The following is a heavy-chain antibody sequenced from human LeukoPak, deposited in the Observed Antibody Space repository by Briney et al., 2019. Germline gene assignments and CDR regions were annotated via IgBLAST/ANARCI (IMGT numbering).Heavy chain of an antibody. CDR1: GFTFTNYA. CDR2: ITGSDGTS. J-gene: IGHJ4*02. V-gene: IGHV3-23*01. D-gene: IGHD3-9*01. Sequence: GTSLRLSCVASGFTFTNYAMSWVRQAPGKGLEWVSAITGSDGTSHYADSVKGRFTISRDNSKNTLYPQMNSLRAEDTAVYYCAKEYFDWLLPYYFDYRGQGTLVTVSS. CDR3: AKEYFDWLLPYYFDY.